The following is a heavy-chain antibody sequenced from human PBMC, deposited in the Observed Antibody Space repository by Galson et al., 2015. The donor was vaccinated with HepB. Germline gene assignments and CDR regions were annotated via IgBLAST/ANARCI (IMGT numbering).Heavy chain of an antibody. J-gene: IGHJ4*02. CDR1: GFTFSDYT. V-gene: IGHV3-48*02. CDR2: IRASTSTI. D-gene: IGHD1-26*01. CDR3: ARDSGSYSGVFDY. Sequence: SLRLSCAASGFTFSDYTMNWVRQAPGKGLEWVAYIRASTSTIYYADSVKGRLTVSTDSVKNSLYLQVNSLRDEDTAVYYCARDSGSYSGVFDYWGQGALVTVSS.